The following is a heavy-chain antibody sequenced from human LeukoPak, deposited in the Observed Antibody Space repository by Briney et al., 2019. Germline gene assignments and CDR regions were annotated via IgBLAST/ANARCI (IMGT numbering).Heavy chain of an antibody. V-gene: IGHV4-38-2*01. CDR2: IYHSGST. CDR1: GGPFSGYY. D-gene: IGHD6-13*01. J-gene: IGHJ4*02. Sequence: PSETLSLTCAVYGGPFSGYYWGWIRQPPGKGLEWIGSIYHSGSTYYNPSLKSRVTISVDTSKNQFSLKLSSVTAADTAVYYCARRIVAAAGIYYFDYWGQGTLVTVSS. CDR3: ARRIVAAAGIYYFDY.